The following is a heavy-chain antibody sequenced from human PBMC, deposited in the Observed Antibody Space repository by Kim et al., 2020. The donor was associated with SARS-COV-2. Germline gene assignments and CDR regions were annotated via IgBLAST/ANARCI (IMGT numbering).Heavy chain of an antibody. J-gene: IGHJ5*02. CDR2: IYSGGST. V-gene: IGHV3-53*01. Sequence: GGSLRLSCAASGFTVSSNYMSWVRQAPGKGLEWVSVIYSGGSTYYADSVKGRFTISRDNSKNTLYLQMNSLRAEDTAVYYCARFYAHGYYDSSGYSHWFDPWGQGTLVTVSS. CDR3: ARFYAHGYYDSSGYSHWFDP. D-gene: IGHD3-22*01. CDR1: GFTVSSNY.